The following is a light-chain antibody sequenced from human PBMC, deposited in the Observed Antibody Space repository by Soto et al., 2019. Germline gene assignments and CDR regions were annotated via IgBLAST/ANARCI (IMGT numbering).Light chain of an antibody. V-gene: IGKV3-15*01. Sequence: EKVLTQSPVTLSVSLGERATLSCRASQSITTNLAWYQQKPGQAPRLLIFGASNRATGIPARFSGSGSGTEFSLTISSLQSEASAIYYCQQYNDWPPLTFGGGTKVEI. CDR2: GAS. CDR3: QQYNDWPPLT. J-gene: IGKJ4*01. CDR1: QSITTN.